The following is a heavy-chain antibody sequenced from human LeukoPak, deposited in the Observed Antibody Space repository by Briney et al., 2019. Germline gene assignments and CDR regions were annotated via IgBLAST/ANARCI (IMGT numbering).Heavy chain of an antibody. J-gene: IGHJ4*02. V-gene: IGHV1-69*13. CDR1: GYNFFTYG. CDR2: IIPIFGTA. D-gene: IGHD3-3*01. Sequence: EASVKVSCKASGYNFFTYGITWVRQAPGQGLEWMGGIIPIFGTANYAQKFQGRVTITADESTSTAYMELSSLRSEDTAVYYCARAGTYYDFWSGWVFDYWGQGTLVTVSS. CDR3: ARAGTYYDFWSGWVFDY.